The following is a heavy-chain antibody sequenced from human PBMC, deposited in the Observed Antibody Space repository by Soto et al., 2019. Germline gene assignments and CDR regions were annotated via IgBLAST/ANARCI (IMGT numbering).Heavy chain of an antibody. CDR3: AKDRHGKQWLVPTFDY. V-gene: IGHV3-23*01. CDR2: ISGSGGST. CDR1: GFTFSSYA. J-gene: IGHJ4*02. D-gene: IGHD6-19*01. Sequence: GGSLRLSCAASGFTFSSYAMSWVRQAPGKGLEWVSAISGSGGSTYYADSVKGRFTISRDNSKNTLYLQMNSLRAEDTAVYYWAKDRHGKQWLVPTFDYWGQGTLVTVSS.